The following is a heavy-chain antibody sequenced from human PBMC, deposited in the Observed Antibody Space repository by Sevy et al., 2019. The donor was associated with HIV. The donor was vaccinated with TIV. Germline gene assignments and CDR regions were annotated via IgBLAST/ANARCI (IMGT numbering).Heavy chain of an antibody. CDR2: IYPGDSDT. D-gene: IGHD6-6*01. Sequence: GESLKISCKGSGYSFTSYWIGWVRQMPGKGLEWMGIIYPGDSDTRYSPSFQGQVTISADKAISTAYLQRSSLKASDTAMYYCARHRTSIAARGDDAFDIWGQGTMVTVSS. CDR3: ARHRTSIAARGDDAFDI. CDR1: GYSFTSYW. V-gene: IGHV5-51*01. J-gene: IGHJ3*02.